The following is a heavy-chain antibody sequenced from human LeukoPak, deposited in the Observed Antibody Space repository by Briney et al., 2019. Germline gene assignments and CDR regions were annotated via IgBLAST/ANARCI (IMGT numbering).Heavy chain of an antibody. CDR2: ISPNSGGT. CDR1: GHTFTAYY. Sequence: GASVNVSCKASGHTFTAYYIHWVRQAPGQGLEWMGWISPNSGGTDYAQKFQGRVTMTRDTSISTAYVELSSLTSDDTAVYYCAIQPWGSGNNWYFDLWGRGTLVTVSS. V-gene: IGHV1-2*02. D-gene: IGHD7-27*01. CDR3: AIQPWGSGNNWYFDL. J-gene: IGHJ2*01.